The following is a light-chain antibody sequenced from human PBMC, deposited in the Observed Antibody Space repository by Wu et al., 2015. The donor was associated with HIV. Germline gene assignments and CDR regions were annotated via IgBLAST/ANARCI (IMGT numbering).Light chain of an antibody. CDR1: QSISNW. J-gene: IGKJ1*01. CDR3: QQYNDYRWT. Sequence: IQMTQSPSTLSASVGDRVTITCRASQSISNWLAWFQQKPGKAPNLLISKASNLENGVPSRFSGSGSGTEFTLTISSLQPDDFATYYCQQYNDYRWTFGQGTKVEIK. CDR2: KAS. V-gene: IGKV1-5*03.